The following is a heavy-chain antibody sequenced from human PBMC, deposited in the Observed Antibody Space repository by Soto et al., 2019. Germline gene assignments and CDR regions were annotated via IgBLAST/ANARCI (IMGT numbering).Heavy chain of an antibody. V-gene: IGHV4-31*03. D-gene: IGHD3-3*01. J-gene: IGHJ4*02. CDR1: GGSISDGGDY. CDR2: IYYSGST. CDR3: ARVLGGSVFKFLESDGY. Sequence: LSLTCSVSGGSISDGGDYWSWIRQHPGKGLEWIGYIYYSGSTYYNPSLKSRVTISINTSKNRFSLRSDATAVYYCARVLGGSVFKFLESDGYWGQETLFTFSS.